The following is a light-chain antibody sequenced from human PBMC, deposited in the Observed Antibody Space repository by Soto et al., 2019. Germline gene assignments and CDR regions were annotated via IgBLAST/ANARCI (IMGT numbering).Light chain of an antibody. CDR1: SSDVGGYNY. V-gene: IGLV2-11*01. Sequence: QSALTQPRSVSGSPGQSVTISCTGTSSDVGGYNYASWYQHHPGKAPKLMIYDVDKRPSGVPGRFSGSKSGNTASLTISGLQAEDEADYYCCSYAGSYTFVFGNGTKVTVL. CDR2: DVD. J-gene: IGLJ1*01. CDR3: CSYAGSYTFV.